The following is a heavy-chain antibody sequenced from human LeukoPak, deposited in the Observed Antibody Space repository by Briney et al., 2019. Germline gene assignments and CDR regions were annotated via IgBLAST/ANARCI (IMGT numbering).Heavy chain of an antibody. D-gene: IGHD3-10*01. J-gene: IGHJ4*02. Sequence: QTGGSLRLSCAVSGITLSNYGMSWVRQAPGKGLEWVAGISDSGGRTNYADSVKGRFTISRDNPKDTLYLQMNSLRAEDTAVYFCAKRGVVIRVILVGFHKEANYFDSWGQGALATVSS. CDR2: ISDSGGRT. CDR3: AKRGVVIRVILVGFHKEANYFDS. V-gene: IGHV3-23*01. CDR1: GITLSNYG.